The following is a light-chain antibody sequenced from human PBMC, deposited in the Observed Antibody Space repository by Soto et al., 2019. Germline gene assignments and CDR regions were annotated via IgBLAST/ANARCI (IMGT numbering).Light chain of an antibody. CDR1: QGVSSSY. CDR3: HQYGSSPAT. CDR2: GAT. Sequence: EIVMTQSPATLSVSPGEGATLSCRASQGVSSSYLAWYQQRRGQAPRLLIYGATSRATGIPDRFSGSGSGTDFTLTISRLEPEDFAVYYCHQYGSSPATFGQGTKVDIK. V-gene: IGKV3-20*01. J-gene: IGKJ1*01.